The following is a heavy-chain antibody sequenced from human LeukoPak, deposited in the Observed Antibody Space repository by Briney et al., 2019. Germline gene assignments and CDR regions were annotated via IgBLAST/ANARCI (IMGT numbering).Heavy chain of an antibody. CDR1: GFTVSSNY. D-gene: IGHD3-10*01. CDR2: VYSGRTT. CDR3: ARGRGSGKYYFDY. J-gene: IGHJ4*02. Sequence: PGGSLRLSCSASGFTVSSNYMAWVRQAPGKGLEWVSVVYSGRTTYYADSVKGRFIISRDNSKNKLYLQMNSLRAEDTAVYYCARGRGSGKYYFDYWGQGTLVTVSS. V-gene: IGHV3-53*01.